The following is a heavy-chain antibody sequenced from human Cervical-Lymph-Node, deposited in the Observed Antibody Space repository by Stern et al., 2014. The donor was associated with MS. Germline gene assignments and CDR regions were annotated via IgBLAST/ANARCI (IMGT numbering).Heavy chain of an antibody. J-gene: IGHJ4*02. V-gene: IGHV4-61*02. CDR3: ARETGGYTYGDTDFFDY. CDR1: GGSISSGSFY. Sequence: QLQLQESGPGLVKPSQTLSLTCIVSGGSISSGSFYWNWIRQPAGKGLEWIGRIYSTGSTNYKPYLKSRVTISGDTSKNQFSLNMISMTAADTAVYYCARETGGYTYGDTDFFDYWGQGALVTVSS. D-gene: IGHD5-18*01. CDR2: IYSTGST.